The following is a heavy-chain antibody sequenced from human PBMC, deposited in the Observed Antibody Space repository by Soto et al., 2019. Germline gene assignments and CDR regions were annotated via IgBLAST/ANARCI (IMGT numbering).Heavy chain of an antibody. V-gene: IGHV3-48*03. CDR3: ARDGYSGSYRADY. Sequence: PGGSLRLSCGASGFTFSSFEMNWVRQAPGKGLEWVSYISSSGSTIYYADSVKGRFTISRDNAKNSLFLQMNSLRADDTAIHYCARDGYSGSYRADYWGQGTLVTVSS. CDR1: GFTFSSFE. CDR2: ISSSGSTI. D-gene: IGHD1-26*01. J-gene: IGHJ4*02.